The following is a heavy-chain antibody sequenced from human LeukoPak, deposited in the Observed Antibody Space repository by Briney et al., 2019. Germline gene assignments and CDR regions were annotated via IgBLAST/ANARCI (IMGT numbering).Heavy chain of an antibody. J-gene: IGHJ4*02. CDR3: AKGIRDFSWLPSFDW. CDR1: GFTFSTYG. Sequence: GGSLRLSCAASGFTFSTYGMHWVRQAPGKGLEWVAVTSFDGSNQYYGDSVKGRFTIPRDNFKSTLFLQMNSLRAEDTAVYYCAKGIRDFSWLPSFDWWGQGILVTVSS. D-gene: IGHD3-9*01. V-gene: IGHV3-30*18. CDR2: TSFDGSNQ.